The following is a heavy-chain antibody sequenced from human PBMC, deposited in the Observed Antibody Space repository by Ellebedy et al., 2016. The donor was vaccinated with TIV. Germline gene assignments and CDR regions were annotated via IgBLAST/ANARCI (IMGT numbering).Heavy chain of an antibody. J-gene: IGHJ4*02. D-gene: IGHD2-8*02. CDR2: INPNSGGT. CDR3: PRGQSFQYWLNLDY. CDR1: GYTFTSYY. Sequence: AASVKVSCKASGYTFTSYYMHWARQAPGQGLEWMGWINPNSGGTNYAQNFQGWVTMTRDTSISTAYLELTTLKSDDPAMYYCPRGQSFQYWLNLDYWGQGTLVTVPS. V-gene: IGHV1-2*04.